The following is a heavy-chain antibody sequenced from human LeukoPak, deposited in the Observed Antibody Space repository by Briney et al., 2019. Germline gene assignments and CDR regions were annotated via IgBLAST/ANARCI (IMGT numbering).Heavy chain of an antibody. CDR2: ISAYNGNT. V-gene: IGHV1-18*01. D-gene: IGHD3-22*01. J-gene: IGHJ3*02. CDR1: GYTFTSYG. Sequence: GASVKVSCKASGYTFTSYGISWVRQAPGQGLEWMGWISAYNGNTNYAQKLQGRVTMTTDTSTSTAYMELRSLRSDDTAVYYCARDRDDSSGYFPNDAFDIWGQGTMVTVSS. CDR3: ARDRDDSSGYFPNDAFDI.